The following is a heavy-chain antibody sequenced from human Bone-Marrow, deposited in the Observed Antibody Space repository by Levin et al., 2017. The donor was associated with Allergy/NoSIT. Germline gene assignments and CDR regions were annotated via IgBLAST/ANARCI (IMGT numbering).Heavy chain of an antibody. J-gene: IGHJ4*02. CDR2: IWYDGSKK. D-gene: IGHD4-17*01. V-gene: IGHV3-33*01. CDR3: ASHHRLRDYFDY. Sequence: GESLKISCAASGFTFSSYGMHWVRQAPGKGLEWVAVIWYDGSKKFYADSVKGRFTISRDNSKNTLYLQMNSLRAEDTAVYYCASHHRLRDYFDYWGQGTLVTVSS. CDR1: GFTFSSYG.